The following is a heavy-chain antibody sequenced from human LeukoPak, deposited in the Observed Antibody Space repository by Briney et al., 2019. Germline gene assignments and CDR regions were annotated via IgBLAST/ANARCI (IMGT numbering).Heavy chain of an antibody. CDR1: GFTFDDYA. Sequence: GGSLRLSCAASGFTFDDYAMHWVRQAPGKGLEWVSSISSSSSYIYYADSVKGRFTISRDNAKNSLYLRMNSLRAEDTAVYYCARDIVSGFDYWGQGTLVTVSS. CDR2: ISSSSSYI. D-gene: IGHD2-15*01. J-gene: IGHJ4*02. CDR3: ARDIVSGFDY. V-gene: IGHV3-21*01.